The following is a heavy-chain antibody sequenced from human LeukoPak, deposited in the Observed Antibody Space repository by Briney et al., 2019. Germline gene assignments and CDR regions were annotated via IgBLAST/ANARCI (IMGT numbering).Heavy chain of an antibody. D-gene: IGHD2-15*01. CDR3: ASLLGYCSGGGCSPYYFDY. CDR1: GYTFTGYY. V-gene: IGHV1-2*02. CDR2: INPNSGGT. J-gene: IGHJ4*02. Sequence: ASVKVSCKASGYTFTGYYMHWVRQAPGQGLEWMGWINPNSGGTNYAQKFQGRATMTRDTSISTAYMELSRLRSDDTAVYYCASLLGYCSGGGCSPYYFDYWGQGTLVTVSS.